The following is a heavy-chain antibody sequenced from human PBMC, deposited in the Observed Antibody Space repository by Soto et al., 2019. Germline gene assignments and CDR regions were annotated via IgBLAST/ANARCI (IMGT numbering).Heavy chain of an antibody. CDR2: IGPESGAT. Sequence: GASVKVSCKASGYTFTGHYIHWVRQAPEQGPEWMGEIGPESGATRYAQKFQGRVTMTRDTYITTVYMELKNLSPDDTAVYYCGRGRSGQIVVFYWGQGTPVTLSS. CDR1: GYTFTGHY. CDR3: GRGRSGQIVVFY. D-gene: IGHD1-26*01. J-gene: IGHJ4*02. V-gene: IGHV1-2*02.